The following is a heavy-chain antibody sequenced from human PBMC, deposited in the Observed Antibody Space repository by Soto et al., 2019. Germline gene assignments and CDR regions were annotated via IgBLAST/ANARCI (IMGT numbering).Heavy chain of an antibody. CDR1: GGSFSGYY. D-gene: IGHD6-6*01. V-gene: IGHV4-34*01. Sequence: QVQLQQWGAGLLKPSETLSLTCAVYGGSFSGYYWSWIRQPPGKGLEWIGEINHSGSTNYNPSLKSRVTISVDTSKNQFSLKLSSVTAADTAVYYCARGRQLALDFDYWGQGTLVTVSS. CDR3: ARGRQLALDFDY. CDR2: INHSGST. J-gene: IGHJ4*02.